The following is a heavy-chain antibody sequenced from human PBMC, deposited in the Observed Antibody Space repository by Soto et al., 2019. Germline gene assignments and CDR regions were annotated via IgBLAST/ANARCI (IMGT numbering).Heavy chain of an antibody. V-gene: IGHV3-53*01. D-gene: IGHD3-10*01. CDR1: GFAVSGNH. Sequence: EVPLVDSGGGLIQPGGSLTLSCAVSGFAVSGNHMSWVRQAPGKGLEWVSIIYNGGSIYYADSVKGRFTISRDNSKNTLYLQMNSLRADDTAVYYCARDYGSGRRFYGMDVWGQGTTVTVSS. CDR2: IYNGGSI. J-gene: IGHJ6*02. CDR3: ARDYGSGRRFYGMDV.